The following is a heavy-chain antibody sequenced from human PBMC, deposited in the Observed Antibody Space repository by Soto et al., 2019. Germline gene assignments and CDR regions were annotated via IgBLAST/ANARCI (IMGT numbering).Heavy chain of an antibody. CDR2: ISGSGGST. V-gene: IGHV3-23*01. Sequence: GGSLRLSCAASGFTFSSYAMSWVRQAPGKGLEWVSAISGSGGSTYYADSVKGRFTISRDNSKNTLYLQMNSLRAEDTAVYYCAKKFAPLMVYNPDFDYWGQGTLVTVSS. CDR3: AKKFAPLMVYNPDFDY. J-gene: IGHJ4*02. CDR1: GFTFSSYA. D-gene: IGHD2-8*01.